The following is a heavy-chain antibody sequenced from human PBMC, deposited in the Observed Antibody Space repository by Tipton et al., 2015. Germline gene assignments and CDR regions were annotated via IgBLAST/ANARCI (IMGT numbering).Heavy chain of an antibody. J-gene: IGHJ4*02. CDR2: IYHSGST. Sequence: TLSLTCTVSGGSISSSSYYWAWIRQPPGKGLGWIGEIYHSGSTTYNPSLTSRVTISVDKSKNQFSLKVTSVTAADSAVYFCARFRFQNQFEIDHWGQGTLVTVSS. CDR1: GGSISSSSYY. CDR3: ARFRFQNQFEIDH. V-gene: IGHV4-39*07. D-gene: IGHD3-3*01.